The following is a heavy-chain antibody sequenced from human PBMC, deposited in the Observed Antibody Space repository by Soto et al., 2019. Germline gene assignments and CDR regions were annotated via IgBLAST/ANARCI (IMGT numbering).Heavy chain of an antibody. CDR3: ATYYGSGSYSAFDY. CDR1: GFTFSSYA. J-gene: IGHJ4*02. V-gene: IGHV3-23*01. D-gene: IGHD3-10*01. CDR2: ISGSGGST. Sequence: GGSLRLSCAASGFTFSSYAMSWVRRAPGKGLEWVSAISGSGGSTYYADSVKGRFTISRDNSKNTLYLQMNSLRAEDTAVYYCATYYGSGSYSAFDYWGQGTLVTVSS.